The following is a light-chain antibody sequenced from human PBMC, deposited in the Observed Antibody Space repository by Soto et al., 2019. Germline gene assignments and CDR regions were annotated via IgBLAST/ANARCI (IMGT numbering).Light chain of an antibody. J-gene: IGKJ2*02. CDR3: QQYDNWPPCT. V-gene: IGKV3-15*01. CDR2: DTS. CDR1: QSVSRF. Sequence: EIVMTQSPATLSVSPGERVTLSCRASQSVSRFLAWYQQRHGQAPRLLIYDTSTRATGVPARFSGSGSGTEFSLTIISLQSEDFAVYYCQQYDNWPPCTFGQGTKLEVK.